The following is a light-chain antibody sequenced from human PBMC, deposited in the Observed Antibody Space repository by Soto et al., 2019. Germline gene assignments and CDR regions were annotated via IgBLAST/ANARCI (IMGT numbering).Light chain of an antibody. J-gene: IGKJ4*01. CDR1: QSVGSS. CDR3: QQRSNWPLT. V-gene: IGKV3-11*01. CDR2: DAS. Sequence: EIVLTQSPATLSVSPGERATLSCRASQSVGSSLAWYQQKPGQAPRLLIYDASNRATGIPARFSGSGSGTDFTPTISSLEPPDFAVYYCQQRSNWPLTFGGGTKVEIK.